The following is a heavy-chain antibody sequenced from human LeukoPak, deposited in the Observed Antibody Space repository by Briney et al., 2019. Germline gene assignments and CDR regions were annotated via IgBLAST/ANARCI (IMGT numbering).Heavy chain of an antibody. J-gene: IGHJ4*02. CDR3: ARGPLLGDDYDPPFRY. D-gene: IGHD4/OR15-4a*01. CDR1: GGSISSYS. Sequence: SETLSLTCSVSGGSISSYSWNWIRQPAGKGLDWIGRIFSSGNSKYNPSLKSRVIMSVDTSKNQFSLKLTSVTAADSAVYFCARGPLLGDDYDPPFRYWGQGTLVTASS. CDR2: IFSSGNS. V-gene: IGHV4-4*07.